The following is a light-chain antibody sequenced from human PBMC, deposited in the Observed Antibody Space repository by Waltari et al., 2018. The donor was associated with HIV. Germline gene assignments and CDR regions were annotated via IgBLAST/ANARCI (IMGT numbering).Light chain of an antibody. CDR3: QQMNSFT. V-gene: IGKV1-5*03. J-gene: IGKJ3*01. Sequence: DIQLTQSPSTLSASVGDTVTITCRASQSIGPWLAWYQQKPWKAPKLLIYKASSLEIGIPSRFSGSVSGTQFTLTITSLQPDDFGTYYCQQMNSFTFGPGTKVD. CDR2: KAS. CDR1: QSIGPW.